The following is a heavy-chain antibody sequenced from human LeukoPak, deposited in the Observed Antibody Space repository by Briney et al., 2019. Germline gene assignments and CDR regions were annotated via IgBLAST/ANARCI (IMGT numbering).Heavy chain of an antibody. Sequence: SETLSLTCTVSGGSISSYYWSWIRQPPGKGLEWIGYIYYSGSTNYNPSLKSRVTISVDTSKNQFSLKLSSVTAADTAVYYCARRKAAAGPSPFDYWGQGTLVTVSS. J-gene: IGHJ4*02. CDR2: IYYSGST. V-gene: IGHV4-59*08. CDR3: ARRKAAAGPSPFDY. CDR1: GGSISSYY. D-gene: IGHD6-13*01.